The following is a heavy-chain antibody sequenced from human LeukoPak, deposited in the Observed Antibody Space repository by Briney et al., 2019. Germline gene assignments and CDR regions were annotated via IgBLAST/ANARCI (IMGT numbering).Heavy chain of an antibody. J-gene: IGHJ4*02. CDR3: ARHENYYDSSGYYYEVEY. Sequence: GESLKISCKGSGYGFTSYWISWVRQMPGKGLEWMGRIDPSDSYTNYSPSFQGHVTISADKSISTAYLQWSSLKASDTAMYYCARHENYYDSSGYYYEVEYWGQGTLVTVSS. V-gene: IGHV5-10-1*01. D-gene: IGHD3-22*01. CDR1: GYGFTSYW. CDR2: IDPSDSYT.